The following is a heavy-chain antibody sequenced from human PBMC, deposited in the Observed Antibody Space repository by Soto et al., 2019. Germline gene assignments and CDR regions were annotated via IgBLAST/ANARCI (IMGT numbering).Heavy chain of an antibody. CDR3: ARTRVWSGYDYYYYYGMDV. Sequence: SETLSLTCAVYGGSFSGYYWSWIRQPPGKGPEWIGEINHSGSTNYNPSLKSRVTISVDTSKNQFSLKLSSVTAADTAVYYCARTRVWSGYDYYYYYGMDVWGQGTTVTVSS. J-gene: IGHJ6*02. D-gene: IGHD5-12*01. CDR1: GGSFSGYY. CDR2: INHSGST. V-gene: IGHV4-34*01.